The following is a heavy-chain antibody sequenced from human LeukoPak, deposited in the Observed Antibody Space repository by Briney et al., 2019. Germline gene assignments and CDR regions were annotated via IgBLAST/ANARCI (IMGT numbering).Heavy chain of an antibody. J-gene: IGHJ4*02. CDR2: ISSGGAST. CDR3: AKDSRTGSRRAFDY. Sequence: PGGSLRLSCEASGFPFSAYAMSWVRQAPGKGLEWGSTISSGGASTLYADSVKGRFTISKDNSKNTLYLQMRSLGAEDTALYYCAKDSRTGSRRAFDYWGQGVLVTVSS. D-gene: IGHD1-26*01. CDR1: GFPFSAYA. V-gene: IGHV3-23*01.